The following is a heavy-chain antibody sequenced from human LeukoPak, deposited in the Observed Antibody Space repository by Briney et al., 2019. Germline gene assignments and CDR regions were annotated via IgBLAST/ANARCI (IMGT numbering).Heavy chain of an antibody. CDR1: GFTFSDYY. J-gene: IGHJ6*03. Sequence: GGSLRLSCAASGFTFSDYYMSWIRQAPGKGLEWVSYISSSGSTIYYADSVKGRFTISRDSAKNSLYLQMNSLRAEDTAVYYCARNTAMVTGDYYYYMDVWGKGTTVTVSS. CDR2: ISSSGSTI. V-gene: IGHV3-11*01. D-gene: IGHD5-18*01. CDR3: ARNTAMVTGDYYYYMDV.